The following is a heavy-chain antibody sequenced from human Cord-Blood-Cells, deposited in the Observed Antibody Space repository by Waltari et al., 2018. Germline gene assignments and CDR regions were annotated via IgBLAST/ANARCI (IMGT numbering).Heavy chain of an antibody. V-gene: IGHV3-73*02. D-gene: IGHD3-16*01. J-gene: IGHJ4*02. CDR3: TSVWGAAPY. CDR2: MRSQANSYAT. CDR1: GFTFSGSA. Sequence: EVQLVESGGGLVQPGGSLKRSCAASGFTFSGSAMHWVRQVSGKGLEWVGSMRSQANSYATAYAGSVKGRFTISRDDSKNTAYLQMNSLKTEDTAVYYCTSVWGAAPYWGQGTLVTVSS.